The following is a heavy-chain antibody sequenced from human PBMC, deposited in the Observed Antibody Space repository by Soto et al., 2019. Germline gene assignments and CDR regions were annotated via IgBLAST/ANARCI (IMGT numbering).Heavy chain of an antibody. D-gene: IGHD2-2*01. Sequence: GSLRLSCAASGFTFSSAWMSWVRQAPGKGLEWVGRIKSKTDGGTTDYAAPVKGRFTISRDDSKNTLYLQMNSLKTEDTAVYYCTTDPIVVVPAAPYYYYYGMDVWGQGTTVTVSS. CDR2: IKSKTDGGTT. J-gene: IGHJ6*02. CDR3: TTDPIVVVPAAPYYYYYGMDV. CDR1: GFTFSSAW. V-gene: IGHV3-15*01.